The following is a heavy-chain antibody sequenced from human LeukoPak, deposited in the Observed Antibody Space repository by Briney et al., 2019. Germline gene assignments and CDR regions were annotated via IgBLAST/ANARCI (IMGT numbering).Heavy chain of an antibody. CDR3: ARVNSYYYDSSGYYIFDY. V-gene: IGHV4-4*07. CDR2: IYTSGST. D-gene: IGHD3-22*01. CDR1: GGSISSYY. J-gene: IGHJ4*02. Sequence: PSETLSLTCTVSGGSISSYYWSWIRQPAGKGLEWIGRIYTSGSTNYNPSLKSRVTMSVDTSKHQFSLKLSSVTAPDTAVYYCARVNSYYYDSSGYYIFDYWGQGTLVTVSS.